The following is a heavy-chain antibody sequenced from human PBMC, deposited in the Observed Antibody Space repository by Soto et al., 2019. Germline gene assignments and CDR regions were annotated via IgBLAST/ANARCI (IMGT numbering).Heavy chain of an antibody. CDR1: GFSLSTSGMC. Sequence: SGPTLVNPTQTLTLTCTFSGFSLSTSGMCVSWIRQPPGKALEWLALIDWDDDKYYSTSLKTRLTISKDTSKNQVVLTMTNMDPVDTATCYCARTGKIAAAGYNWFDPWGQGTLVTVSS. D-gene: IGHD6-13*01. CDR3: ARTGKIAAAGYNWFDP. V-gene: IGHV2-70*01. CDR2: IDWDDDK. J-gene: IGHJ5*02.